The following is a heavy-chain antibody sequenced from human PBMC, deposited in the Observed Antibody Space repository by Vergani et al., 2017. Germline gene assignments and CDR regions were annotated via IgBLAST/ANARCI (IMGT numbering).Heavy chain of an antibody. Sequence: QVQLQESGPGLVKPSETLSLTCTVSGGSLSSYYWSWIRQPPGKGLEWIGYIYYSGSTNYNPSLKSRVTISVDPSKNQFSLKLSSVTAADTAVYYCARSRMYGSGSYWIFDYWGQGTLVTVSS. D-gene: IGHD3-10*01. CDR1: GGSLSSYY. CDR2: IYYSGST. J-gene: IGHJ4*02. CDR3: ARSRMYGSGSYWIFDY. V-gene: IGHV4-59*01.